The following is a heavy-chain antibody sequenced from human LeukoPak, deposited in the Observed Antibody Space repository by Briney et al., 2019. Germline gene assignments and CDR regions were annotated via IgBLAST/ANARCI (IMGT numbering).Heavy chain of an antibody. D-gene: IGHD5-24*01. CDR2: IFSNGDT. Sequence: QPGGSLRLSCTAYEFIVSRNYMLWVRQAPGKGLEWVSLIFSNGDTHYADSVKGRFTISRDTSKNTVSLQMNSLGVEDTAMYYCTRDQMNYWGQGTLVTVSS. V-gene: IGHV3-53*01. CDR1: EFIVSRNY. CDR3: TRDQMNY. J-gene: IGHJ4*02.